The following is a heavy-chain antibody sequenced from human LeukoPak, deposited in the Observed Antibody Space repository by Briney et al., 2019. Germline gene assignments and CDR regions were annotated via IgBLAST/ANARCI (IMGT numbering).Heavy chain of an antibody. J-gene: IGHJ3*02. CDR2: IKQDARDK. V-gene: IGHV3-7*01. D-gene: IGHD3-10*01. CDR1: GFTLSNFW. Sequence: PRGSLRLSCAAFGFTLSNFWTTWVRQAPGKGLEWVANIKQDARDKYYVYSVKGRFTISRDNAKNSVYLQMNGLRAEDTAVYYCARERFVEFAFDIWGQGTVVTVSS. CDR3: ARERFVEFAFDI.